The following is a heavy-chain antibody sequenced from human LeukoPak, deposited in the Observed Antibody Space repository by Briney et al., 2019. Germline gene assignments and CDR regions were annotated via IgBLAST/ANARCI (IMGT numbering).Heavy chain of an antibody. Sequence: GSLRLSCAASGFTFSSYAMSWIRQPPGKGLEWIGEINHSGSTNYNPSLKSRVTISVDTSKNQFSLKLSSVTAADTAVYYCARGPYCSGGSCYRNFDYWGQGTLVTVSS. D-gene: IGHD2-15*01. V-gene: IGHV4-34*01. CDR3: ARGPYCSGGSCYRNFDY. CDR1: GFTFSSYA. J-gene: IGHJ4*02. CDR2: INHSGST.